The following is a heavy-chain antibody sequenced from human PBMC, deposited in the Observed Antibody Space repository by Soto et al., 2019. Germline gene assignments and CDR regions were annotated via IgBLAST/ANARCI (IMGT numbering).Heavy chain of an antibody. CDR1: GCSISSYY. V-gene: IGHV4-59*01. J-gene: IGHJ6*03. Sequence: SETLSLTCTVSGCSISSYYWSWIRQPPGKGLEWIGYIYYSGSTNYNPSLKSRVTISVDTSKNQFSLKLSSVTAADTAVYYCARTPRGTAMVTAYYYYYYMDVWGKGTAVTVSS. CDR3: ARTPRGTAMVTAYYYYYYMDV. CDR2: IYYSGST. D-gene: IGHD5-18*01.